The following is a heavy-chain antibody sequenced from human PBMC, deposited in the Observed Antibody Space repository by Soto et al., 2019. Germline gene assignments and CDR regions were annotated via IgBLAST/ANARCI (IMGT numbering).Heavy chain of an antibody. J-gene: IGHJ6*02. CDR2: IYYSGST. CDR1: GGSVSSGSYY. Sequence: PSETLSLTCTVSGGSVSSGSYYWSWIRQPPGKGLEWIGYIYYSGSTNYNPSLKSRVTISVDTSKNQFSLKLSSVTAADTAVYYCARDRRIPPYYYYGMDVWGQGTTVTVSS. CDR3: ARDRRIPPYYYYGMDV. V-gene: IGHV4-61*01.